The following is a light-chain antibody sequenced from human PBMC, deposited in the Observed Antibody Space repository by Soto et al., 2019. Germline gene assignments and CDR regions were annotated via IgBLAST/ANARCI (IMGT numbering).Light chain of an antibody. V-gene: IGKV1-5*03. CDR3: QQSFSTHSIT. CDR1: QTISSW. CDR2: KAS. J-gene: IGKJ5*01. Sequence: IQMTQSPSTLSGSVGDRVTITCRASQTISSWLAWYQQKPGKAPKLLIYKASTLKSGVPSRFSGSGSGTDFSLTISSLQREDFATYYCQQSFSTHSITFGQGTRLEIK.